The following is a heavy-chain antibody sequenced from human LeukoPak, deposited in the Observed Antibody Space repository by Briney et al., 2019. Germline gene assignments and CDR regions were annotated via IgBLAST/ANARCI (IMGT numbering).Heavy chain of an antibody. J-gene: IGHJ5*02. D-gene: IGHD2-2*03. CDR3: ARHRGYCSSTSCSYNWFDP. Sequence: PSETLSLTCSVSGGSISSYYWSWIRQPPGKGLEWIGYIYYSGSTNYNPSLKSRVTISVHTSKKQFSLRLSSVTAADTAVYYCARHRGYCSSTSCSYNWFDPWGQGTLVTVSS. CDR2: IYYSGST. V-gene: IGHV4-59*08. CDR1: GGSISSYY.